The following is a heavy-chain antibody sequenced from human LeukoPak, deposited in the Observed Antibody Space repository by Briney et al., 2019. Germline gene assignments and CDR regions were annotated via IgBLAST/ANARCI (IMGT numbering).Heavy chain of an antibody. CDR2: ISYDGSNK. D-gene: IGHD3-3*01. J-gene: IGHJ4*02. Sequence: GGSLRLSCAASGFTFSSYGMHWVRQAPGKGLEWVAVISYDGSNKYYVDSVKGRFTISRDNSKNTLYLQMNSLRAEDTAVYYCAKDLATYYDFWSGLNPYDYWGQGTLVTVSS. CDR1: GFTFSSYG. CDR3: AKDLATYYDFWSGLNPYDY. V-gene: IGHV3-30*18.